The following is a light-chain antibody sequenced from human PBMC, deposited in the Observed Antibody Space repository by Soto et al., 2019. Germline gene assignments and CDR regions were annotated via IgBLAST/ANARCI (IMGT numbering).Light chain of an antibody. V-gene: IGKV3D-15*01. CDR1: QSVTIGY. CDR3: QQYNNCPPIT. CDR2: GAR. Sequence: TLVTPSPAALRCVAIERATLCCMSIQSVTIGYLAWFQQKPGQAPRLLIYGARSRSNGVPDRFSASGSGTEFTPTISSLLPAEFVVNYCQQYNNCPPITFGQGTRLEIK. J-gene: IGKJ5*01.